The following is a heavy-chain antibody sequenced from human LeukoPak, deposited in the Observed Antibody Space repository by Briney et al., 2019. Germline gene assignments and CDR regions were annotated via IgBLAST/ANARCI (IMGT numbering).Heavy chain of an antibody. CDR3: VREITMAVVVD. Sequence: SETLSLTCTVSGGSISSTSYHRGWIRQPPGKGLEWIGSIYYTGTTYYSPSLTSRLTMSVETSKNQFSLKLSSVTAADTAVYYCVREITMAVVVDRGQGTLVTVSS. CDR2: IYYTGTT. J-gene: IGHJ4*02. V-gene: IGHV4-39*07. D-gene: IGHD3-22*01. CDR1: GGSISSTSYH.